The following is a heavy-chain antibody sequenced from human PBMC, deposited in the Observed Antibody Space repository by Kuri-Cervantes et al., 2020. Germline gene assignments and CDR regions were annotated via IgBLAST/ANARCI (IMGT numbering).Heavy chain of an antibody. CDR2: IYHSGST. J-gene: IGHJ4*02. Sequence: ESLKISCTVSGYSISSGYYWGWIRQPPGKGLEWIGSIYHSGSTYYNPSLKSRVTISVDTSKNQFSLKLSSVTAADTAVCYCARAYLGLGKLDYWGQGTLVTVSS. V-gene: IGHV4-38-2*02. D-gene: IGHD7-27*01. CDR1: GYSISSGYY. CDR3: ARAYLGLGKLDY.